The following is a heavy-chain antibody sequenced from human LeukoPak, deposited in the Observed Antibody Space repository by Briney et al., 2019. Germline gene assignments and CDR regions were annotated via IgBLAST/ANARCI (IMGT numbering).Heavy chain of an antibody. V-gene: IGHV3-21*06. J-gene: IGHJ4*02. CDR3: AREGAKRGYSGYDAMY. CDR2: IDSSSSYI. CDR1: GFTFSTYS. Sequence: GGSLRLSCAASGFTFSTYSLTWVRQAPGKGLEWVSSIDSSSSYIHYADSVKGRFTISRDNAKNSMYLEMNSLRAEDTAVYYCAREGAKRGYSGYDAMYWGQGTLVIVSS. D-gene: IGHD5-12*01.